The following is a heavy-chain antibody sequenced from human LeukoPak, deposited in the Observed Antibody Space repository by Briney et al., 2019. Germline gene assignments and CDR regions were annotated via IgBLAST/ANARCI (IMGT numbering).Heavy chain of an antibody. V-gene: IGHV1-69*13. CDR2: IIPIFGTA. D-gene: IGHD3-10*01. J-gene: IGHJ4*02. CDR3: ARDSPYYYGSGSPFDY. CDR1: GGTFSSYA. Sequence: SVKVSCKASGGTFSSYAISWVRQAPGQGPEWMGGIIPIFGTANYAQKFQGRVTITADESTSTAYMELSSLRSEDTAVYYCARDSPYYYGSGSPFDYWGQGTLVTVSS.